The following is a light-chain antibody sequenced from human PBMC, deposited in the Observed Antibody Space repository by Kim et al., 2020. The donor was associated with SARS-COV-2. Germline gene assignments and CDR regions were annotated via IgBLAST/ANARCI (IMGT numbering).Light chain of an antibody. J-gene: IGKJ5*01. CDR1: QSVRGSY. CDR3: QQYGSSPHT. V-gene: IGKV3-20*01. Sequence: SPGEGATLSCRASQSVRGSYVAWFQQKPGQAPMLLIYGASRRASGIPERFSGSGSGTDFTLTISRVEPEDFVIYYCQQYGSSPHTFGQGTPLDIK. CDR2: GAS.